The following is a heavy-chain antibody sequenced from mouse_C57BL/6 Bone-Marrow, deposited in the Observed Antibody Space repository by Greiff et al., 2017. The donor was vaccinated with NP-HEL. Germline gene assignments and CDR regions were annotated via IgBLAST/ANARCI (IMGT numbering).Heavy chain of an antibody. CDR2: IDPENGDT. CDR3: TTGGLRRKFAY. CDR1: GFNIKDDY. J-gene: IGHJ3*01. Sequence: EVQLKESGAELVRPGASVKLSCTASGFNIKDDYMHWVKQRPEQGLEWIGWIDPENGDTEYASKFQGKATITADTSSNTAYLQLSSLTSEDTAVYYCTTGGLRRKFAYWGQGTLVTVSA. D-gene: IGHD2-4*01. V-gene: IGHV14-4*01.